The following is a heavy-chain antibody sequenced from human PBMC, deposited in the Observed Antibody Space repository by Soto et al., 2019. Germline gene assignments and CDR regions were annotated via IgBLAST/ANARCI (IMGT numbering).Heavy chain of an antibody. Sequence: GGSLRLSCAASGFTFSSYAMSWVRQAPGKGLEWVSAISGSGGSTYYADSVKGRFTISRDNSKNTLYLQMNSLRAEDTAVYYCAKVTPKGSYPLFYYFDYWGQGTLVTVSS. V-gene: IGHV3-23*01. D-gene: IGHD1-26*01. CDR3: AKVTPKGSYPLFYYFDY. J-gene: IGHJ4*02. CDR1: GFTFSSYA. CDR2: ISGSGGST.